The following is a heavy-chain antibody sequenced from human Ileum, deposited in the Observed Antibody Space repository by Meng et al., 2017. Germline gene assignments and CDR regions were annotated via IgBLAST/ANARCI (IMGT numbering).Heavy chain of an antibody. V-gene: IGHV4-59*02. CDR2: VYNTGSS. CDR3: ARGPPADS. CDR1: GASVRSHY. Sequence: LQKSGPGLVIPSAPLALPCPVSGASVRSHYWSWTRQPPGKGLEWIAYVYNTGSSNYNPPLKSRVTISVDTSSNQFSLRLTSVTAADTAVYYCARGPPADSWGPGILVTVSS. J-gene: IGHJ4*02.